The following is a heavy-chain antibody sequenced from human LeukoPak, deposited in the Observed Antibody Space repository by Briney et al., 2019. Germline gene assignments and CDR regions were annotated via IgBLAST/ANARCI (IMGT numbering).Heavy chain of an antibody. CDR2: INYSGHRT. J-gene: IGHJ4*02. CDR1: GFSFGTSD. D-gene: IGHD1-14*01. CDR3: AQDPNREGGY. V-gene: IGHV3-23*01. Sequence: PGGSLRLSCAASGFSFGTSDMNGFRQAPGEGPHWVSNINYSGHRTYYADSVKGRFAISRDNSKNMLFLQMDSLRVEDTALYYCAQDPNREGGYWGQGIPVTVSS.